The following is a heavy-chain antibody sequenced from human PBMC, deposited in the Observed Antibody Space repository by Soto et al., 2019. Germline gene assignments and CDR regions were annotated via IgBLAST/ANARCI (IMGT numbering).Heavy chain of an antibody. J-gene: IGHJ4*02. CDR1: GFTFSSYA. D-gene: IGHD3-10*01. CDR2: ISDSGGST. V-gene: IGHV3-23*01. Sequence: EVQLLESGGGLVQPGGSLRLSCAASGFTFSSYAMSWVRQTPGNGLEWVSGISDSGGSTYFADSVKGRFTISRDNSKNTLYLQMNSLRAEDTAVYYCAKALGELWFGDLLPDFWGQGTLVTVSS. CDR3: AKALGELWFGDLLPDF.